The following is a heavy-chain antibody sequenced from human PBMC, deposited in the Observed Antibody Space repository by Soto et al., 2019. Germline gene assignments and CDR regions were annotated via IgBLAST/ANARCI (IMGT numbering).Heavy chain of an antibody. CDR2: MNPNSGNT. V-gene: IGHV1-8*01. CDR3: ARRPYYYGSGSYVGGMDV. D-gene: IGHD3-10*01. CDR1: GYTFTSYD. J-gene: IGHJ6*02. Sequence: QVQLVQSGAEVKKPGASVKVSCKDSGYTFTSYDINWVRQATGQGREWMGWMNPNSGNTGYAQKLQGRVTMTRNTSISTAYMELSSLRSEDTAVYYCARRPYYYGSGSYVGGMDVWGQGTTVTVSS.